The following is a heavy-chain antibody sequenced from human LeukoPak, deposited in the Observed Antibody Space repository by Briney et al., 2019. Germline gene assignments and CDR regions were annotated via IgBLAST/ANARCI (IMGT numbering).Heavy chain of an antibody. CDR3: ARDIFYREANLFDY. CDR2: IKQDGSEK. Sequence: PGGSLRLSCAASGFTFSSYWMSWVRQAPGKGLEWVANIKQDGSEKYYVDSVKGRFTISRDNAKNSLYLQMNSLRAEDTAAYYCARDIFYREANLFDYWGQGTLVTVSS. D-gene: IGHD3-3*01. V-gene: IGHV3-7*01. J-gene: IGHJ4*02. CDR1: GFTFSSYW.